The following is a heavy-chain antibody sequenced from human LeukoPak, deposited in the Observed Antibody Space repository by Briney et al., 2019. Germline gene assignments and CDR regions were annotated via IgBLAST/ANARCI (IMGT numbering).Heavy chain of an antibody. CDR3: ARGRPGSGWSFDY. CDR2: INPSGGTT. Sequence: GASVKVSCKASGYTXTTYYMHWVRQAPGQGLEWMGIINPSGGTTNYAQKFQGRVTMTRDTSTTTVYMELSSLRSEDTAMYYCARGRPGSGWSFDYWGQGTLVTVSS. J-gene: IGHJ4*02. D-gene: IGHD6-19*01. CDR1: GYTXTTYY. V-gene: IGHV1-46*01.